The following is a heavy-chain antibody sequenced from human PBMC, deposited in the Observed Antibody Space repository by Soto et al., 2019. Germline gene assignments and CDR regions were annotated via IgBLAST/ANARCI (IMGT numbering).Heavy chain of an antibody. J-gene: IGHJ4*02. V-gene: IGHV3-30-3*01. CDR3: ARGKSGSRTGPDPYYFDY. Sequence: LRLSCAASGFTFSSYAMHWVRQAPGKGLEWVAVISYDGSNKYYADSVKGRFTISRDNSKNTLYLQMNSLRAEDTAVYYCARGKSGSRTGPDPYYFDYWGQGTLVTVSS. D-gene: IGHD1-26*01. CDR2: ISYDGSNK. CDR1: GFTFSSYA.